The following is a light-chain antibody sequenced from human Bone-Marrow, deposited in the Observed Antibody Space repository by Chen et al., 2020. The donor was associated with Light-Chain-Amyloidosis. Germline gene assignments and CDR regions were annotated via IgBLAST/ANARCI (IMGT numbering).Light chain of an antibody. J-gene: IGKJ4*01. CDR2: GSS. V-gene: IGKV3-20*01. CDR3: QQYGTSPLT. CDR1: QTISSNY. Sequence: EIVLTQSPGTLSLSPGEGANLSCRASQTISSNYLTWYQQKFGQAPRLRIYGSSSRANGIPDRFTGSESGTDFTLAIHRLEPEDFAMYYCQQYGTSPLTFGGGTKVEI.